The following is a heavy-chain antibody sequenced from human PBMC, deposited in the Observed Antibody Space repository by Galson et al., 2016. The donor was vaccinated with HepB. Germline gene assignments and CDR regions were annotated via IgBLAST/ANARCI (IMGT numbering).Heavy chain of an antibody. CDR3: VEQRKGAPYGMDV. Sequence: SLRLSCAASGFTFRTYWMHWVRQSPGMGLVWVSRISSDGLTTTYADSVKGRFTISRDNGRNTLYLQMNSLRAEDTAVYYCVEQRKGAPYGMDVWGQGTTVTVSS. CDR2: ISSDGLTT. J-gene: IGHJ6*02. D-gene: IGHD1/OR15-1a*01. V-gene: IGHV3-74*03. CDR1: GFTFRTYW.